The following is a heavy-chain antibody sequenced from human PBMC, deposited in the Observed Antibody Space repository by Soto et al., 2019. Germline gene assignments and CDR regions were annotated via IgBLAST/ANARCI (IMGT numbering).Heavy chain of an antibody. CDR3: ARHSYYSNPLRFDP. Sequence: QVQLQESGPGLVQPSETLSLTCTVSGGSITGYYWSWIRQPPGKGPEWIGNIHYSGSTIYNPSLKSRVTISVDTSKNQFSLRLSSVTAAETAVYYCARHSYYSNPLRFDPWGQGTLVTVSS. CDR1: GGSITGYY. D-gene: IGHD4-4*01. CDR2: IHYSGST. J-gene: IGHJ5*02. V-gene: IGHV4-59*08.